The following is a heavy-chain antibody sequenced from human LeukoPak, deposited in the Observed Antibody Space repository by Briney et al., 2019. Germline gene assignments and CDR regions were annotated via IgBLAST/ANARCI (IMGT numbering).Heavy chain of an antibody. Sequence: GGSLRLSYAACGFTFSSYAMSWVRQAPGKGLEWVSAISGSGGSTYYADSVKGRFTISRDNSKNRLYLQMNSLRAEDTAVYYCAKDWEAFDIWGQGTMVTVSS. CDR3: AKDWEAFDI. CDR1: GFTFSSYA. V-gene: IGHV3-23*01. D-gene: IGHD1-26*01. J-gene: IGHJ3*02. CDR2: ISGSGGST.